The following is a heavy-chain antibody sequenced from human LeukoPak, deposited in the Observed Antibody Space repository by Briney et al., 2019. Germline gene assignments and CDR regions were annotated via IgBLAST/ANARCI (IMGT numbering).Heavy chain of an antibody. CDR3: ARDRRYDILTGYAFNWFDP. CDR2: INPNSGGT. CDR1: GYTFTGYY. V-gene: IGHV1-2*02. D-gene: IGHD3-9*01. Sequence: ASVKVSCKASGYTFTGYYMHWVRQAPGQGLEWMGWINPNSGGTNYAQKFQGRVTMTRDTSISTAYMELSRLRSDDTAVYYCARDRRYDILTGYAFNWFDPWGQGTLVTVSS. J-gene: IGHJ5*02.